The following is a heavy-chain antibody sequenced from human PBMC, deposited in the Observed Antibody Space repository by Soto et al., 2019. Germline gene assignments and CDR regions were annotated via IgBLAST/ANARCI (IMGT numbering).Heavy chain of an antibody. V-gene: IGHV3-48*01. CDR3: ARGLYYYDSSGYY. CDR2: ISSSSSTI. D-gene: IGHD3-22*01. Sequence: GGSLRLSCIASGFTFSSYSMNWVRQAPGKGLEWVSYISSSSSTIYYADSVKGRFTISRDNAKNSLYLQMNSLRAEDTAVYYCARGLYYYDSSGYYWGQGTLVTVSS. CDR1: GFTFSSYS. J-gene: IGHJ4*02.